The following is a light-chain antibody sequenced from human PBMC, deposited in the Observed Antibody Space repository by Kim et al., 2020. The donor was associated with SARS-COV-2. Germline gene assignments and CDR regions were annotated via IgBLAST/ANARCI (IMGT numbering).Light chain of an antibody. J-gene: IGKJ1*01. Sequence: SPGERATLSCRASQSLTYNNLAWYQQKPGQSPWLLIYGASSRAAGIPDRFSGSGSGTDFTLTISRLEPEDFAVYYCQQYIDSPATFGQGTKVDIK. V-gene: IGKV3-20*01. CDR2: GAS. CDR1: QSLTYNN. CDR3: QQYIDSPAT.